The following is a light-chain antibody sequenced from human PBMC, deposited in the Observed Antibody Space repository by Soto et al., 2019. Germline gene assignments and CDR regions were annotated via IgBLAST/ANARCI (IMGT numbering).Light chain of an antibody. CDR1: SSDIGHYNY. V-gene: IGLV2-14*01. CDR3: SSYTTSSTLE. J-gene: IGLJ2*01. CDR2: EVS. Sequence: QSALTQPASVSGSPGQSITISCTGTSSDIGHYNYVSWYQQHPGKAPKLMIYEVSNRPSGVSNRFSGSKSGNTASLTISGLQAEDEGDYYCSSYTTSSTLEIGGGTKLTVL.